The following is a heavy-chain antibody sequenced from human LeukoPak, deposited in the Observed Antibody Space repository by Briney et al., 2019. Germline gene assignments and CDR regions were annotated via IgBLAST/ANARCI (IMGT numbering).Heavy chain of an antibody. V-gene: IGHV3-7*03. J-gene: IGHJ4*02. CDR1: GFPFSYYF. CDR2: IKHDGSEK. Sequence: QSGESLRLSCAASGFPFSYYFMTWIRQAPGKGLEWVASIKHDGSEKYYVDSVKGRFTISRDNAKNSLYLQMNSLRAEDTALYHCARDYGGSYGQDYWGQGTLVTVSS. CDR3: ARDYGGSYGQDY. D-gene: IGHD1-26*01.